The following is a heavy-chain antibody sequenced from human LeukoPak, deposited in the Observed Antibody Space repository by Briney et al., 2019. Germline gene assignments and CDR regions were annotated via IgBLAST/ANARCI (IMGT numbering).Heavy chain of an antibody. D-gene: IGHD3-10*01. Sequence: PGGSLRLSCAAYGFSSSSYGIHWVRQAPGKGLEWVAFINYNGNNKYYADSVKGRFTISRDNSKNTVYLEMNSLRDGDTAVYYCARDRDTRSYYILYWGQGTLVTVSS. CDR3: ARDRDTRSYYILY. CDR1: GFSSSSYG. CDR2: INYNGNNK. J-gene: IGHJ4*02. V-gene: IGHV3-30*02.